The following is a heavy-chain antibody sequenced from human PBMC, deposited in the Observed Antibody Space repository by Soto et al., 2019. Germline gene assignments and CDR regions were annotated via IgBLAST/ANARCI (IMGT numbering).Heavy chain of an antibody. CDR3: ARGLQALTIFGVVIRRMGWFDP. D-gene: IGHD3-3*01. CDR2: INHSGST. CDR1: GGSFSGYY. Sequence: PSETLSLTCAVYGGSFSGYYWSWIRQPPGKGLEWIGEINHSGSTNYNPSLKSRVTISVDTSKNQFSLKLSSVTAADTAVYYCARGLQALTIFGVVIRRMGWFDPWGQGXLVTVSS. J-gene: IGHJ5*02. V-gene: IGHV4-34*01.